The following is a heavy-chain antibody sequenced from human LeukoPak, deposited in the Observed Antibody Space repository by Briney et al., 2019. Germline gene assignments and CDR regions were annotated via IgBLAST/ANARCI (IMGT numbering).Heavy chain of an antibody. CDR3: ASATMIVVVINPLFDY. CDR2: MYYSGST. Sequence: PSETLSLTCTVSGGSISSSSYYWGWIRQPPGKGLEWIGSMYYSGSTYYNPSLKSRVTISVDTSKNQFSLRLSSVTAADTAVYYCASATMIVVVINPLFDYWGQGTLVTVSS. CDR1: GGSISSSSYY. J-gene: IGHJ4*02. V-gene: IGHV4-39*01. D-gene: IGHD3-22*01.